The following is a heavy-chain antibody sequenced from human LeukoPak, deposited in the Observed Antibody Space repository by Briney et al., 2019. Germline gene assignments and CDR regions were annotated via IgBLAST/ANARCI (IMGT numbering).Heavy chain of an antibody. Sequence: SETLSLTCAVSGGSISRSNWWSWVRQPPGEGLGWIGEIYHSGSTNYNPSLKSRVTISVDKSENQFSLKLSSVTAADTAVYYCARLAYCGGDCYRGAFDIWGQGTMVTVSS. CDR3: ARLAYCGGDCYRGAFDI. CDR1: GGSISRSNW. V-gene: IGHV4-4*02. J-gene: IGHJ3*02. D-gene: IGHD2-21*02. CDR2: IYHSGST.